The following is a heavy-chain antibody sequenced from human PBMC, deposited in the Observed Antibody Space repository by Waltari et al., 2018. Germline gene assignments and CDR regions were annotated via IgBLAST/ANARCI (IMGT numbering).Heavy chain of an antibody. CDR2: IRLDGSSE. V-gene: IGHV3-30*02. CDR1: GFTFSAFG. J-gene: IGHJ5*01. Sequence: QVQLVQSGGGVVQPGESLSLACAASGFTFSAFGMHWVRQAPGKGLEWVAFIRLDGSSEFYADSVKGRFTIARDNSKKTLDLQMNGLQIDDTAVYFCVRDGFQNFDFWGQGTLVTVSS. CDR3: VRDGFQNFDF. D-gene: IGHD3-10*01.